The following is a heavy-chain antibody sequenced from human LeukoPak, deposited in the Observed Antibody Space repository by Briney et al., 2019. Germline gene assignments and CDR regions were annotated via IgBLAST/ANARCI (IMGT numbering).Heavy chain of an antibody. J-gene: IGHJ5*02. D-gene: IGHD2-2*01. Sequence: ASVKVSCKASGGTFSGYTISWVRQAPGQGLERMGGIIPIFGTANYAQKFQGRVTITADKSTSTVYMELSSLRSEDTAVYYCARGYCSGTSCSWFDPWGQGTLVTVSS. V-gene: IGHV1-69*06. CDR1: GGTFSGYT. CDR3: ARGYCSGTSCSWFDP. CDR2: IIPIFGTA.